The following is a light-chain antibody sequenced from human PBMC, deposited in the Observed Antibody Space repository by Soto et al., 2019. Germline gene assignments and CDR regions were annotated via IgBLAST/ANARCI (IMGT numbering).Light chain of an antibody. Sequence: SVLTQPASVSGAPGQSITISCTATNSDVNYVSWHQQHPGKAPKLMIYGVINRSSGVSTRFSGSKSGNTASLTISGLQAEDEADYYCSSSISSNTFVFGTGTKVTVL. V-gene: IGLV2-14*01. CDR2: GVI. CDR3: SSSISSNTFV. CDR1: NSDVNY. J-gene: IGLJ1*01.